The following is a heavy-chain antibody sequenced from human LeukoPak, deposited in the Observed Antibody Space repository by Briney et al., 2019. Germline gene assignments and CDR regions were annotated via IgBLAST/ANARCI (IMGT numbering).Heavy chain of an antibody. CDR3: ASIADDFDY. Sequence: SETLSLTCTASGGSISSYYWSWIRQPPGKGLEWIGYIYYTGNTNYNPSLKSRVTISVDTSKNQFSLKLGSVTVADRAVYYCASIADDFDYWGQGTLVTVSS. CDR2: IYYTGNT. CDR1: GGSISSYY. J-gene: IGHJ4*02. D-gene: IGHD6-13*01. V-gene: IGHV4-59*01.